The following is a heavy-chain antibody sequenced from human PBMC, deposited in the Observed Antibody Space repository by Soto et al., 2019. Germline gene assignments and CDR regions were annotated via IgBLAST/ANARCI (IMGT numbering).Heavy chain of an antibody. J-gene: IGHJ4*02. D-gene: IGHD3-22*01. CDR3: ARDYDSSGYPRYYFDY. CDR2: IWYDGSNK. V-gene: IGHV3-33*01. CDR1: GFTFSSYG. Sequence: GGSLRLSCAASGFTFSSYGMHWVRQAPGKGLEWVAVIWYDGSNKYYVDSVKGRFTISRDNSKNTLNLQMNSLRAEDTAEYYCARDYDSSGYPRYYFDYWGQGTLVTVSS.